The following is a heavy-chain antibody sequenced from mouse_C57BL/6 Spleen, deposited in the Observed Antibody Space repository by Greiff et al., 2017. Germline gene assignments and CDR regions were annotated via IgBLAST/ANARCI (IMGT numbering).Heavy chain of an antibody. CDR1: GYTFTDYY. CDR3: ARSTTVVPYYYAMDY. Sequence: VQLQQSGPELVKPGASVKISCKASGYTFTDYYMNWVKQSHGKSLEWIGDIHPNNGGTSYNQKFKGKATLTVDKSSSTAYMELRSLTSEDSAVYYCARSTTVVPYYYAMDYWGQGTSVTVSS. CDR2: IHPNNGGT. V-gene: IGHV1-26*01. J-gene: IGHJ4*01. D-gene: IGHD1-1*01.